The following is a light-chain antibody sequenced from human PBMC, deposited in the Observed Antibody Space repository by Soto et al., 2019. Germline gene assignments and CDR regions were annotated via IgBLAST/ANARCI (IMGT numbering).Light chain of an antibody. V-gene: IGKV1-9*01. CDR1: QGISSY. J-gene: IGKJ5*01. CDR3: QQFNSYPIT. Sequence: DIQLTQSPSFLSASVGDRVTITCRASQGISSYLAWYQQKPGKAPKLLIYAASTLQSGVPSRFSGSGSGTEFTLTISSLQPEDFATYYRQQFNSYPITFGQGTRLEIK. CDR2: AAS.